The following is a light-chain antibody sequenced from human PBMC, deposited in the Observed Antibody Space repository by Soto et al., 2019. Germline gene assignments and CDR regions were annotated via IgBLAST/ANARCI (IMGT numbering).Light chain of an antibody. Sequence: EIVMTQSPATLSVSPGERATLSCRASQSVSSNLAWYQQKPGQAPRLLIFGASNRATGIPARFSGSGSGTGFTLTIISLQSEDSAVYYCQHYNNLPLTFGGGTKVEI. CDR1: QSVSSN. J-gene: IGKJ4*01. V-gene: IGKV3-15*01. CDR2: GAS. CDR3: QHYNNLPLT.